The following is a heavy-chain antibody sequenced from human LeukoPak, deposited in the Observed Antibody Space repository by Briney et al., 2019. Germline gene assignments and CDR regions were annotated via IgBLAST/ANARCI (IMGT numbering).Heavy chain of an antibody. J-gene: IGHJ6*03. CDR1: GFTFRSYA. V-gene: IGHV3-23*01. D-gene: IGHD4-17*01. CDR3: AIDTRDGDYRLSNYYYYYMDD. CDR2: ICGSGGSK. Sequence: GGSLRLSCAASGFTFRSYAMSWVRQAPGKGLEWVSAICGSGGSKYYADSVKGRFTISRDNSKNTLYLQINSLRAEDNAVYYLAIDTRDGDYRLSNYYYYYMDDWGQGTTVTVSS.